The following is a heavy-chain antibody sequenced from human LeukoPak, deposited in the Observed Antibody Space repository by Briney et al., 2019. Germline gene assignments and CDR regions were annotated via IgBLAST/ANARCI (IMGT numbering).Heavy chain of an antibody. V-gene: IGHV4-31*03. CDR3: ARDRWFDP. CDR2: IYYSGST. CDR1: GGSISSGGNH. Sequence: PSETLSLTCTVSGGSISSGGNHWSWIRQHPGKGLEWIGYIYYSGSTYYNPSLKSRVTISLDTSKNQFSLKLTSVTAADTAVYYCARDRWFDPWGQGTLVTVSS. J-gene: IGHJ5*02.